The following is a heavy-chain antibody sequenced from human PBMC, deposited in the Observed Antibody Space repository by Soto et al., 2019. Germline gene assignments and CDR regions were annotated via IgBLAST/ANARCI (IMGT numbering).Heavy chain of an antibody. CDR3: ATAWVVVTASDY. V-gene: IGHV1-3*05. CDR1: GYTFTSYA. D-gene: IGHD2-21*02. J-gene: IGHJ4*02. Sequence: QVQLVQSGAEEKKPGASVKVSCKASGYTFTSYAMHWVRQAPGQRLEWMGWINAGNGNTKYSQKFQGRVTITRDTSASTAYMELSSLRSEDTAVYYCATAWVVVTASDYWGQGTLVTVSS. CDR2: INAGNGNT.